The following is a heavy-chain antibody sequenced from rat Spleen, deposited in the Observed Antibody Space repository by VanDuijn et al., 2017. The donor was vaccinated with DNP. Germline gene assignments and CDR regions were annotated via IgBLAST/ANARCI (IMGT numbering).Heavy chain of an antibody. V-gene: IGHV5S13*01. CDR1: SLTLSDYN. J-gene: IGHJ3*01. CDR3: ARHEEYSSYVYGFAY. CDR2: ISSGGDIT. D-gene: IGHD1-2*01. Sequence: EVQLVESGGGLVQPGRSLKLSCPASSLTLSDYNMAWVRQAPKRGLEWVASISSGGDITDYRDSVKGRFTISRDDAKNTQYLQMDSLRSEDTATYYCARHEEYSSYVYGFAYWGRGTLVTVSS.